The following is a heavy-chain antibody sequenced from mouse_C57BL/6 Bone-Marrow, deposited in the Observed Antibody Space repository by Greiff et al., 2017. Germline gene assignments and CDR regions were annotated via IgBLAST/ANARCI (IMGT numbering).Heavy chain of an antibody. CDR1: GYTFTSYD. Sequence: QVQLKESGPELVKPGASVKLSCKASGYTFTSYDINWVKQRPGQGLEWIGWIYPRDGSTKYNEKFKGKATLTVDTCSSTAYMELHSLTSEDSAVYFCASLEFDGSSGDWYFDVWGTGTTVTVSS. J-gene: IGHJ1*03. CDR2: IYPRDGST. V-gene: IGHV1-85*01. D-gene: IGHD1-1*01. CDR3: ASLEFDGSSGDWYFDV.